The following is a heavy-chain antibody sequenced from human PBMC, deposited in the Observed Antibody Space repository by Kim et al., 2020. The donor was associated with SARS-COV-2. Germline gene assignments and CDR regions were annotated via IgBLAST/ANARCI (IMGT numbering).Heavy chain of an antibody. CDR3: AKDLLFLYYFDS. D-gene: IGHD3-10*02. J-gene: IGHJ4*02. Sequence: YADSVKGRFPISRDNSKNTLYLRMTSLRAADTAVYYCAKDLLFLYYFDSSGQGTLVTLSS. V-gene: IGHV3-23*01.